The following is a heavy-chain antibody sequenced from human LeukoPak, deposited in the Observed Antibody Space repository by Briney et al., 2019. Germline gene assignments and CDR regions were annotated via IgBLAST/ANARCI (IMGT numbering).Heavy chain of an antibody. CDR2: ISGSGGST. Sequence: GGSLRLSCAASGFTVSSNYMSWVRQAPGKGLEWVSAISGSGGSTYYADSVKGRFTISRDNSKNTLYLQMNSLRAEDTAVNYCAKSFWSGYYYYYGMDVWGQGTTVTVSS. D-gene: IGHD3-3*01. V-gene: IGHV3-23*01. CDR3: AKSFWSGYYYYYGMDV. CDR1: GFTVSSNY. J-gene: IGHJ6*02.